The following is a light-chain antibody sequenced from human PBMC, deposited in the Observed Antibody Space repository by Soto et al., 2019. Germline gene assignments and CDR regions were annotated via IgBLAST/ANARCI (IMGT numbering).Light chain of an antibody. CDR2: DAS. V-gene: IGKV1D-8*03. J-gene: IGKJ1*01. CDR1: QDIKNY. Sequence: VIWMTQSPSLLSASTGDRVTISCRMSQDIKNYLNWYQQKPGKAPKLLIYDASSLESGVPSRFSGSGSGTEFTLTISSLQPDDFATYYCQQYENYWTFGQGTKVDIK. CDR3: QQYENYWT.